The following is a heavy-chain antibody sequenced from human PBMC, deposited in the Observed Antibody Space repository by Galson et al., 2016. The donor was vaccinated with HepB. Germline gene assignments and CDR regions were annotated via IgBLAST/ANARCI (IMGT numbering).Heavy chain of an antibody. D-gene: IGHD6-19*01. V-gene: IGHV4-4*07. CDR1: GGSISSYY. Sequence: SETLSLTCTVSGGSISSYYWSWIRQPAGKGLEWIGRLYTSGRTSYNPSLKSRVTMSLHTSKNQFSLNLSSVTATDTAVYYCAIDSSGWPPNFYWYFYLWGRGTLITVSA. CDR3: AIDSSGWPPNFYWYFYL. J-gene: IGHJ2*01. CDR2: LYTSGRT.